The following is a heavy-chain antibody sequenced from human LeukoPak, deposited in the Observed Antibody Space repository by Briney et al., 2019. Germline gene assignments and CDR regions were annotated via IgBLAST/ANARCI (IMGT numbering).Heavy chain of an antibody. CDR2: ITSSSSYI. V-gene: IGHV3-21*01. Sequence: PGGSLRLSCAASGFTVSSNYMSWVRQAPGKGLEWVSSITSSSSYIYYADSVKGRFTISRDNAKNSLYLQMNSLRAEDTAVYYCVRGNYERIWGQGTMVTVSS. J-gene: IGHJ3*02. D-gene: IGHD1-7*01. CDR1: GFTVSSNY. CDR3: VRGNYERI.